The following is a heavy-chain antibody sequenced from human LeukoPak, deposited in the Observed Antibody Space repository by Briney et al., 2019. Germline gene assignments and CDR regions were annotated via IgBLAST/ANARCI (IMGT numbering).Heavy chain of an antibody. CDR2: ISYDGSNK. V-gene: IGHV3-30*18. Sequence: GGSLRLSCAASGFTFSSYGMHWVRQAPGKGLEWVTVISYDGSNKYYADSVKGRFTISRDNSKNTLYLQMNSLRAEDTAVYYCAKDPSRGSNWRQYNWFDPWGQGTLVTVSS. CDR3: AKDPSRGSNWRQYNWFDP. J-gene: IGHJ5*02. CDR1: GFTFSSYG. D-gene: IGHD1-1*01.